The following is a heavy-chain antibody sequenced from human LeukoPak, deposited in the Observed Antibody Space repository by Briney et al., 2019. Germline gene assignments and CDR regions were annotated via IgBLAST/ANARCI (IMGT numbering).Heavy chain of an antibody. CDR1: GYTFTNYG. J-gene: IGHJ4*02. CDR2: INTNTGNP. V-gene: IGHV7-4-1*02. D-gene: IGHD3-22*01. CDR3: ARLTYYYDSSGWTFDY. Sequence: GASVKVSCKASGYTFTNYGIKWGRQAPGQGLEWIGWINTNTGNPMYAQGFTGRFVFSLDTSVSTAYLQISSLKAEDTAVYYCARLTYYYDSSGWTFDYWGQGTLVTVSS.